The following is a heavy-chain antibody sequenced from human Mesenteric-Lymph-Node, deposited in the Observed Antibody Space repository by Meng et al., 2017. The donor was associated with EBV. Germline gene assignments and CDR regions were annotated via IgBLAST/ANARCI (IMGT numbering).Heavy chain of an antibody. D-gene: IGHD6-6*01. J-gene: IGHJ5*02. Sequence: QVHLQESAQGLVKPSETLSLTCTVSGGSISSSSYYWGWIRQPPGKGLEWIGSIYYSGSTYYNPSLKSRVTISVDTSKNQFSLKLSSVTAADTAVYYCARPFRASIAARGGHNWFDPWGQGTLVTVSS. CDR1: GGSISSSSYY. CDR3: ARPFRASIAARGGHNWFDP. V-gene: IGHV4-39*01. CDR2: IYYSGST.